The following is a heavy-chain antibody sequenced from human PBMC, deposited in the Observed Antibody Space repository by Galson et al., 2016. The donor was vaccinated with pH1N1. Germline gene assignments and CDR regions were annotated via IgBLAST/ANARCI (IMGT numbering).Heavy chain of an antibody. Sequence: SLRLSCAASGFTFSNYGMHWVRQAPGKGLEWLSFIHYDGSKTYQLDPVKGRFTISGDNSKHTLYLQMNSLRAEDTAVYYCARDKRERPGYSSGWCGDYWGQGSLVTVSS. CDR3: ARDKRERPGYSSGWCGDY. D-gene: IGHD6-19*01. V-gene: IGHV3-30*02. CDR1: GFTFSNYG. J-gene: IGHJ4*02. CDR2: IHYDGSKT.